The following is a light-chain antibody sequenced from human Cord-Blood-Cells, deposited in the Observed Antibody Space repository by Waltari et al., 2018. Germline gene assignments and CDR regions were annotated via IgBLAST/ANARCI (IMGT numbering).Light chain of an antibody. CDR1: KLGDKY. J-gene: IGLJ2*01. CDR2: QDS. Sequence: SYALTQPPPVSVSPGQTASITCSGDKLGDKYACWYQQKPGQSPVLVIYQDSKRPSGMPERVSGSNSGNTATLTISGTQAMDEADYYCQAWDSSTVVFGGGTKLTVL. CDR3: QAWDSSTVV. V-gene: IGLV3-1*01.